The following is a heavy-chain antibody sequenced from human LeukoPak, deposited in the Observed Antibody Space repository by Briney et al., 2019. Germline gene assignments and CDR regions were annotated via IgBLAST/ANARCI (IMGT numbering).Heavy chain of an antibody. V-gene: IGHV3-21*01. CDR2: ISSSSSYI. J-gene: IGHJ4*02. Sequence: GGSLRFSCAASGFTFSSYSMNWVRQAPGKGLEWVSSISSSSSYIYYADSVKGRFTISRDNAKNSLYLQMNSLRAEDTAVYYCARGSQITMIVVVTQYYFDYWGQGTLVTVSS. CDR3: ARGSQITMIVVVTQYYFDY. D-gene: IGHD3-22*01. CDR1: GFTFSSYS.